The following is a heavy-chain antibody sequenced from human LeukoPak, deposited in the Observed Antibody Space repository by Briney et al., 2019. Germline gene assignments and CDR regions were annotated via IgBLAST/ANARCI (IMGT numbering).Heavy chain of an antibody. J-gene: IGHJ4*02. Sequence: AASVKVSCKASGYTFTSYDINWVRQATGQGLEWMGWMNPNSGNTGYAQKFQGRVTMTRNTSISTAYMELSSLRSEDTAVYYCARGLFEDDSSGYYRLFDYWGQGTLVTVSS. CDR3: ARGLFEDDSSGYYRLFDY. D-gene: IGHD3-22*01. CDR1: GYTFTSYD. CDR2: MNPNSGNT. V-gene: IGHV1-8*01.